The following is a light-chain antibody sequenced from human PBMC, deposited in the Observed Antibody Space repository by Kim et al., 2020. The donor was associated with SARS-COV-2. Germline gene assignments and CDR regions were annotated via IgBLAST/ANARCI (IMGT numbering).Light chain of an antibody. CDR2: GTS. J-gene: IGKJ1*01. CDR3: QQYNKWPPMT. Sequence: PGERATPSCRASQSVSSNLTWYQQRTGQATRLLIYGTSPRATGIPARFSGSGSGTEFTRTISSLQSGDFAVYYCQQYNKWPPMTFGQGTKVDIK. CDR1: QSVSSN. V-gene: IGKV3-15*01.